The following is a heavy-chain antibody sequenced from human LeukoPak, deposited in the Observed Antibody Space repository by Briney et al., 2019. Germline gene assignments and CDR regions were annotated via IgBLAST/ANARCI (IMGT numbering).Heavy chain of an antibody. J-gene: IGHJ6*02. CDR1: GYTFTSYG. V-gene: IGHV1-18*01. Sequence: ASVKVSCKASGYTFTSYGISWVRQAPGQGLEWMGWISAYNGNTNYAQKLQGRVTMTTDTSTSTAYMELRSLRSDDTAVYYCARGGYCSGGSCLYYYYYGMDVRGQGTTVTVSS. CDR3: ARGGYCSGGSCLYYYYYGMDV. CDR2: ISAYNGNT. D-gene: IGHD2-15*01.